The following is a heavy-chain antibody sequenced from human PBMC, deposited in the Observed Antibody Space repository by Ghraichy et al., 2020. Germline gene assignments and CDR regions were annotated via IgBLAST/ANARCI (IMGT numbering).Heavy chain of an antibody. CDR1: GFTFSSHV. Sequence: GGSLRLSCAASGFTFSSHVMSWVRQAPGKGLEWVSGISSGAAGTYYADSVKGRFTISRDNSKNTLYLQMNSLRAADTAIYYCAKDSSGWYASLSYFYYGMDVWGEGTTVTVSS. J-gene: IGHJ6*04. D-gene: IGHD6-19*01. CDR2: ISSGAAGT. CDR3: AKDSSGWYASLSYFYYGMDV. V-gene: IGHV3-23*01.